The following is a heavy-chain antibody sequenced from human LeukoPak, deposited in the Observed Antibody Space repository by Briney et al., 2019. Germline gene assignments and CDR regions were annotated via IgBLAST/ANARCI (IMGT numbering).Heavy chain of an antibody. CDR1: GFTFSSYG. CDR2: ISSSSSYI. V-gene: IGHV3-21*01. D-gene: IGHD6-19*01. Sequence: PGRSLRLSCAASGFTFSSYGMHWVRQAPGKGLEWVSSISSSSSYIYYADSVKGRFTISRDNAKNSLYLQMNSLRAEDTAVYYCARDIGWRTQIYGMDVWGQGTTVTVSS. CDR3: ARDIGWRTQIYGMDV. J-gene: IGHJ6*02.